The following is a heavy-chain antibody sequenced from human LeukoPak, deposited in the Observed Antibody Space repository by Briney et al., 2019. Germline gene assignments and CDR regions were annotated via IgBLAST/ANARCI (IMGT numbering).Heavy chain of an antibody. D-gene: IGHD6-13*01. CDR3: ALTGIAAAGTVDY. CDR1: GFTFSSYA. CDR2: ISGSGGST. V-gene: IGHV3-23*01. Sequence: GGSLILSCSASGFTFSSYAMSWVRQAPGKGLEWVSAISGSGGSTYYADSVKGRFTISRDNSKNTLYLQMNSLRAEATTVYYCALTGIAAAGTVDYWGQGTLVTVSS. J-gene: IGHJ4*02.